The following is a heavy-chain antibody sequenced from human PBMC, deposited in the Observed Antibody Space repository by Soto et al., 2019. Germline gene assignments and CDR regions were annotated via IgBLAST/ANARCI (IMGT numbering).Heavy chain of an antibody. J-gene: IGHJ4*02. V-gene: IGHV3-7*02. Sequence: EVQLVESGGGLVQPGGSLRLSCAVSGFTFSNYWMGWVRQAPGKGLEWVANMKQDGTETYYADSVKGRFTISRDNAENSLYLQMNSLRAEDTAVYYCARARGKSGYDLYDYWGQGTLVTVAS. CDR1: GFTFSNYW. D-gene: IGHD5-12*01. CDR3: ARARGKSGYDLYDY. CDR2: MKQDGTET.